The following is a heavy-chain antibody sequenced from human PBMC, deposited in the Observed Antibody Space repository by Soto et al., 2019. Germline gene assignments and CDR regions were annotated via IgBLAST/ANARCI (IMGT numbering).Heavy chain of an antibody. J-gene: IGHJ4*02. CDR1: GYTFTSYA. V-gene: IGHV1-3*05. CDR2: INAGNGNT. D-gene: IGHD2-21*02. CDR3: ARSIVVVTALDY. Sequence: QVKLVQSGAEEKKPGASVKVSCKASGYTFTSYAMHWVRQDPGQRLEWMGWINAGNGNTKYSQKFQGRVTITRDTSASTAYMELSSLRSEDTAVYYCARSIVVVTALDYWGQGTLVTVSS.